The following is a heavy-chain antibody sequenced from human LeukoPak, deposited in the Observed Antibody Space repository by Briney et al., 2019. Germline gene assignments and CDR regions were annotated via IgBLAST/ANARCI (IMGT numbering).Heavy chain of an antibody. CDR2: VYYSGST. CDR3: ARSPRGRELRFDY. V-gene: IGHV4-59*01. Sequence: SETLSLTCTVSGGSISSYYWSWIRQPPGKGLEWIGYVYYSGSTNYNPSLKSRVTISVDTSKNQFSLKLSSVTAADTAVYYCARSPRGRELRFDYWGQGTLVTVSS. D-gene: IGHD1-26*01. J-gene: IGHJ4*02. CDR1: GGSISSYY.